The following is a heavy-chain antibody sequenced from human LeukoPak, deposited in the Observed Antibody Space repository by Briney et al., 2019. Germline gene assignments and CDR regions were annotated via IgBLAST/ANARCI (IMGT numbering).Heavy chain of an antibody. CDR3: AGTPVDRTLQLSAFDM. CDR1: TGSFSAHY. D-gene: IGHD1-7*01. J-gene: IGHJ3*02. V-gene: IGHV4-34*01. CDR2: IYHCGDP. Sequence: SETLSLTCAVYTGSFSAHYWSWIRQSPGKGLEWIGDIYHCGDPNYNPSLKTRVPMSVDTSKNQFSLKVNSVTAADTAVYYCAGTPVDRTLQLSAFDMWGQGTSVTVSS.